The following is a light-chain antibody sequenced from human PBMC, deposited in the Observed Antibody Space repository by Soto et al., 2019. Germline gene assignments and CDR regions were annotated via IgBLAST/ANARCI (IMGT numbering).Light chain of an antibody. J-gene: IGKJ3*01. Sequence: EIVMTQSPATLSLSPGERATLSCRASQSVNSNLAWYQQKPGQAPRLLIYGASTRATGIPARFSGSGSGTEFTRTISSLQSEDFALYYCQQYNIWPPIFTFGPGTKVDIK. V-gene: IGKV3-15*01. CDR2: GAS. CDR1: QSVNSN. CDR3: QQYNIWPPIFT.